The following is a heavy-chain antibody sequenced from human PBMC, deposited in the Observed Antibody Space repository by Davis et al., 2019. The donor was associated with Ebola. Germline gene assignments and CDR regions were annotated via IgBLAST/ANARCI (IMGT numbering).Heavy chain of an antibody. CDR2: IGSVGTYT. V-gene: IGHV3-11*06. Sequence: GESLKISCAASGFTFSDYYMTWIRQPPGKGLEWVSFIGSVGTYTNYADSVKGRFTISRDNANNSLYLQMNSLRAEDTAVYYCARGGGFHYHYMDVWGKGTTVTVSS. D-gene: IGHD1-26*01. J-gene: IGHJ6*03. CDR1: GFTFSDYY. CDR3: ARGGGFHYHYMDV.